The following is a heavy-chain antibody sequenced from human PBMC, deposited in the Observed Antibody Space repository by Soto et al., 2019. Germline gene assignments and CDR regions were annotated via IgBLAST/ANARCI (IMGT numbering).Heavy chain of an antibody. D-gene: IGHD4-17*01. CDR3: ARGTDYADLGNAEYFHP. J-gene: IGHJ1*01. CDR2: ISKDGSHS. CDR1: GFNFRTYG. V-gene: IGHV3-30*03. Sequence: QVKLVESGGGVVQPGRSLRLSCAASGFNFRTYGIHWVRQAPGKGLEWVALISKDGSHSYYAHSVKGRFTTSRDNSQNKAFLQVNSLRADDTAVYFCARGTDYADLGNAEYFHPWGQGTLVTVSS.